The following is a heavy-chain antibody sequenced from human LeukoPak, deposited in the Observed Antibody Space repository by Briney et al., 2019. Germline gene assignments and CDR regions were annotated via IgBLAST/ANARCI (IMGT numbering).Heavy chain of an antibody. J-gene: IGHJ6*03. CDR2: ISNNGKT. D-gene: IGHD2-21*01. V-gene: IGHV4-59*08. Sequence: SETLSLTCTVSGASISSSSWTWIRQSPGKGLESLGFISNNGKTKYKSSFEGRVSMSLATSKGQFSLTLSSVTAADTAVYFCARRIYSGTVRHLLYSFMDVWGKGTTVIVS. CDR3: ARRIYSGTVRHLLYSFMDV. CDR1: GASISSSS.